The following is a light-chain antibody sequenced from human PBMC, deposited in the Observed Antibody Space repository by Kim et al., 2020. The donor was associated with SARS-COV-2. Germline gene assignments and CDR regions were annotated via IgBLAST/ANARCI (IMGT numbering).Light chain of an antibody. CDR1: NSNIGSNN. CDR3: AGWDDSLNGPV. CDR2: FSD. V-gene: IGLV1-44*01. J-gene: IGLJ3*02. Sequence: ELTQPPSASGTPGQRVTISCSGINSNIGSNNVNWYQQLPGTAPKLLFYFSDQRPSGVPDRFSGSNSGTSASLAISGLQSEDEADYYCAGWDDSLNGPVFGGGTQLTVL.